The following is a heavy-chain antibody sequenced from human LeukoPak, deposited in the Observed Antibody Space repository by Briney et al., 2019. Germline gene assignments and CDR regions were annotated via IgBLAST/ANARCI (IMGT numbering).Heavy chain of an antibody. V-gene: IGHV4-61*02. CDR2: IYTSGST. CDR1: GGSISSGSYY. CDR3: ARVQPYTSGYYYYYYMDV. D-gene: IGHD5-18*01. J-gene: IGHJ6*03. Sequence: PSETLSLTCTVSGGSISSGSYYWSWIRQPAGKGLEWIGRIYTSGSTNYNPSLKSRVTISVDTSKNQFSLKPSSVTAADTAVYYCARVQPYTSGYYYYYYMDVWGKGTTVTVSS.